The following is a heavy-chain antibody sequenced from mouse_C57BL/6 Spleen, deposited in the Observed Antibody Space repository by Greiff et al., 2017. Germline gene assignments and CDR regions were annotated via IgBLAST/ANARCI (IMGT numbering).Heavy chain of an antibody. CDR2: IHPNSGST. CDR1: GYTFTSYW. Sequence: QVQLQQPGAELVKPGASVKLSCKASGYTFTSYWMHWVKQRPGQGLEWIGMIHPNSGSTNYNEKFKSKATLTVDKSSSTAYMQLSSLTSEDSAVXYCARGGYYGSLYYAMDYWGQGTSVTVSS. J-gene: IGHJ4*01. CDR3: ARGGYYGSLYYAMDY. V-gene: IGHV1-64*01. D-gene: IGHD1-1*01.